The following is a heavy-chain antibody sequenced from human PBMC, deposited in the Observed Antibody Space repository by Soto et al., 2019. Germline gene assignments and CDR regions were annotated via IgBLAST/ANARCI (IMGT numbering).Heavy chain of an antibody. D-gene: IGHD3-10*01. CDR2: IIPILGIA. CDR3: ARAPNNYGSGSYRYYYYYMDV. J-gene: IGHJ6*03. Sequence: ASVKVSCKASGGTFSSYTISWVRQAPGQGLEWMGRIIPILGIANYAQKFQGRVTITADKSTSTAYMELSSLRSEDTAVYYCARAPNNYGSGSYRYYYYYMDVWGKGTTVTVSS. V-gene: IGHV1-69*02. CDR1: GGTFSSYT.